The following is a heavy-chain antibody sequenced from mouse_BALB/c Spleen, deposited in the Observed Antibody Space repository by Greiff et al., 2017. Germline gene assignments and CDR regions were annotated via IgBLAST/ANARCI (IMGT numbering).Heavy chain of an antibody. CDR3: ARGTARATSFMDY. CDR2: IDPANGNT. Sequence: EVQLQQSGAELVKPGASVKLSCTASGFNIKDTYMHWVKQRPEQGLEWIGRIDPANGNTKYDPKFQGKATITADTSSNTAYLQLSSLTSEDTAVYYCARGTARATSFMDYWGQGTSVTVSS. CDR1: GFNIKDTY. J-gene: IGHJ4*01. D-gene: IGHD3-2*01. V-gene: IGHV14-3*02.